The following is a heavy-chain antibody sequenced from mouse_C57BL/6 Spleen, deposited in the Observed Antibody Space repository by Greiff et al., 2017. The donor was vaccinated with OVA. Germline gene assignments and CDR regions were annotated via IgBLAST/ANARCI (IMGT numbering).Heavy chain of an antibody. CDR2: IDPEDGDT. CDR1: GFNITDYY. D-gene: IGHD2-3*01. J-gene: IGHJ2*01. V-gene: IGHV14-1*01. Sequence: DVQLQESGAELVRPGASVKLSCTASGFNITDYYMHWVKQRPEQGLEWIGRIDPEDGDTEYAPKFQGKATMTEDTASNTAYLQLSDLTSEDTAVYYCTTGDGYYVDYWGQGTTLTVSS. CDR3: TTGDGYYVDY.